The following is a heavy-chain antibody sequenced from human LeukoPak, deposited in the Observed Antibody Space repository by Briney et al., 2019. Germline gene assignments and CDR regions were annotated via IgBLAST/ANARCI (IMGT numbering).Heavy chain of an antibody. D-gene: IGHD6-13*01. J-gene: IGHJ4*02. CDR3: ARERVAVAGRQLDS. V-gene: IGHV3-48*03. CDR2: ISSSGRTT. CDR1: GFTFSSYE. Sequence: GGSLRLSCAASGFTFSSYEMIWVRQAPGKGLEWVSYISSSGRTTYHADSVRGRFTITRDNAENALYLKMTSLRVEDTAVYYCARERVAVAGRQLDSWGQGKLVVVSS.